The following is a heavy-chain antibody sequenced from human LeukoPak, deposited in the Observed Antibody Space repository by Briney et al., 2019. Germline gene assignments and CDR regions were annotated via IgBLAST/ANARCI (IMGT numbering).Heavy chain of an antibody. V-gene: IGHV3-23*01. CDR2: ISGSGGST. CDR1: GFTFSSYA. CDR3: GEPPVGVPAAG. Sequence: PGASLRLSCAASGFTFSSYAMSWVRQAPGKGLEWVSAISGSGGSTYYADSVKGRFIISRDNSKNTLYLQMNSLRAEDTAVYYCGEPPVGVPAAGWGQGTLVTVSS. D-gene: IGHD2-2*01. J-gene: IGHJ4*02.